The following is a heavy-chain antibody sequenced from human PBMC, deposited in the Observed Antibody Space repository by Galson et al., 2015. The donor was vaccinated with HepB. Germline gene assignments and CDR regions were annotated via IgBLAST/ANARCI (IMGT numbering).Heavy chain of an antibody. V-gene: IGHV1-69*13. Sequence: SVKVSCKASGGTFSSYAISWVRQAPGQGLEWMGGIIPIFGTANYAQKFQGRVTITADESTSTAYMELSSLRSEDTAVYYCARSRCSGGSCYFAYMDVWGKGTTVTVSS. J-gene: IGHJ6*03. CDR3: ARSRCSGGSCYFAYMDV. CDR2: IIPIFGTA. D-gene: IGHD2-15*01. CDR1: GGTFSSYA.